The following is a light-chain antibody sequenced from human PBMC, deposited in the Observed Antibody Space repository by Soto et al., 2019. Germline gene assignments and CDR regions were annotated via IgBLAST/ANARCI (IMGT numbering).Light chain of an antibody. V-gene: IGLV2-18*02. CDR1: SSDVGSYNR. J-gene: IGLJ2*01. CDR2: EVS. CDR3: SSYTSSSTFI. Sequence: QSALTQPPSVSGSPGQSVTISCTGTSSDVGSYNRVSWYQQPPGTAPRLIISEVSDRPSGVPDRFSESRSGNTASLTISGLQPEDEADYYCSSYTSSSTFIFGGGTKLTVL.